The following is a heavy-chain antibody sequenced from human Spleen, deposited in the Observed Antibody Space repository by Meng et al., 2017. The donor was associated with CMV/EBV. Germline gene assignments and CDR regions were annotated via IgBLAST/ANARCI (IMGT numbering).Heavy chain of an antibody. CDR2: IKQDGSEK. V-gene: IGHV3-7*01. Sequence: GGSLRLSCAASGFIFRSYWLSWVRQAPGKGLEWVANIKQDGSEKYYVGSVKGRFTISRDNAKNSLYLQMNSLRAEDTAVYYCARGGGFLEWLGYWGQGTLVTVSS. D-gene: IGHD3-3*01. J-gene: IGHJ4*02. CDR1: GFIFRSYW. CDR3: ARGGGFLEWLGY.